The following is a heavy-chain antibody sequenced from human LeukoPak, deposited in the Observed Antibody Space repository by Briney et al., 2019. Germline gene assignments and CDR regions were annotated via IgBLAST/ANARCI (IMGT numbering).Heavy chain of an antibody. CDR2: ISYDGSNK. V-gene: IGHV3-30-3*01. D-gene: IGHD3-10*01. Sequence: PGGSLRLSCAASGFTFSSYAMHWVRQAPGKGLKWVAVISYDGSNKYYADSVKGRFTISRDSSKNTLYLQMNSLRAEDTAVYYCARSLYYYGSGGEDYWGQGTLVTVSS. CDR1: GFTFSSYA. J-gene: IGHJ4*02. CDR3: ARSLYYYGSGGEDY.